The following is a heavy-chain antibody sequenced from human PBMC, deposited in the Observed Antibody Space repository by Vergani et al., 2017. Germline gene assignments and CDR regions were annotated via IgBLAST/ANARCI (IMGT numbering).Heavy chain of an antibody. CDR2: LSTTGGA. J-gene: IGHJ5*02. D-gene: IGHD6-13*01. CDR3: AGDTHSWQRADR. CDR1: GRSITYGAFY. Sequence: QLQLQESGPGLVKPSETLSLTCTVSGRSITYGAFYWGWIRQSPGKGLEWIGSLSTTGGATHASHNPSLKSRVSISVDTSKSQFSLRLTSVTAADSAIYYCAGDTHSWQRADRWGQGLLVSVSS. V-gene: IGHV4-61*08.